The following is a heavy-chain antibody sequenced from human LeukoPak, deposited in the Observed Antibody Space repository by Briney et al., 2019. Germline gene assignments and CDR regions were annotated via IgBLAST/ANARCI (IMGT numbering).Heavy chain of an antibody. CDR1: GYTFTGYY. Sequence: GASVKVSCKGSGYTFTGYYMHWVRQAPGQGLEWMGWINPNSGGTNYAQKFQGRVTMTRDTSISTAYMELSRLRSDDTAVYYCARLASLYDSSGYYWGDYWGQGTLVTVSS. J-gene: IGHJ4*02. V-gene: IGHV1-2*02. CDR3: ARLASLYDSSGYYWGDY. CDR2: INPNSGGT. D-gene: IGHD3-22*01.